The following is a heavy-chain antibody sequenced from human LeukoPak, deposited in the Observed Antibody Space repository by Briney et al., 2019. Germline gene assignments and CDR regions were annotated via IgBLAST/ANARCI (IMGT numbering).Heavy chain of an antibody. V-gene: IGHV4-59*01. CDR3: ARVRSYYGSVTGKSYYFDY. Sequence: SQTLSLTCTVSGDSLSSYYWGWIRQPPGKGLEWIGNVSSNEGTNYNPSLKSRVTILVDTSKNQCSLKLRSVTAADTAVYYCARVRSYYGSVTGKSYYFDYWGQGTLVTVSS. CDR1: GDSLSSYY. D-gene: IGHD3-10*01. CDR2: VSSNEGT. J-gene: IGHJ4*02.